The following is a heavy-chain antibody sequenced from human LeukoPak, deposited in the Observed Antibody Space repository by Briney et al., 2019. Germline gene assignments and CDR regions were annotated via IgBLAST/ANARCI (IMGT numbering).Heavy chain of an antibody. CDR2: INHSGST. V-gene: IGHV4-34*01. J-gene: IGHJ4*02. CDR1: GGSFSGYY. CDR3: ARAFSSQSFDY. D-gene: IGHD6-13*01. Sequence: SETLSLTCAVYGGSFSGYYWSWIRQPPGKGLEWIGEINHSGSTNYNPSLKSRVTISVDTSKNQFSLKLSSVTAADTAVYYCARAFSSQSFDYWGQGTLDTVSS.